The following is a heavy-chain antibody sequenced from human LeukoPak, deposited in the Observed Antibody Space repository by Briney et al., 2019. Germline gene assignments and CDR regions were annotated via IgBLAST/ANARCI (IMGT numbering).Heavy chain of an antibody. V-gene: IGHV3-23*01. J-gene: IGHJ6*03. CDR1: GLTFWNSA. CDR3: AKRWLLYSEPHYMDV. D-gene: IGHD3-3*01. CDR2: ISRSGGST. Sequence: PGGSLRLSCAASGLTFWNSAMSWVRQAPGKGLEWISVISRSGGSTYYADSVKGRFTISRDNSKKTLYLQMNSLRAEDTAVYYCAKRWLLYSEPHYMDVWGKGTTVTVSS.